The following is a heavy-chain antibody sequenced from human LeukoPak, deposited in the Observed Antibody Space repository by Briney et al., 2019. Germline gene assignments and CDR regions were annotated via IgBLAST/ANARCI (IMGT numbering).Heavy chain of an antibody. J-gene: IGHJ3*02. V-gene: IGHV1-8*01. CDR2: MNPSSGNA. Sequence: ASVKVSCKASGYTFTSYDINWVRQATGQGREWMGWMNPSSGNAGYAQKFQGRVTMTRNTSISTAYMELSSLRSEDTAVYYCYDSSGYGAFDIWGQGTMVTVSS. CDR1: GYTFTSYD. D-gene: IGHD3-22*01. CDR3: YDSSGYGAFDI.